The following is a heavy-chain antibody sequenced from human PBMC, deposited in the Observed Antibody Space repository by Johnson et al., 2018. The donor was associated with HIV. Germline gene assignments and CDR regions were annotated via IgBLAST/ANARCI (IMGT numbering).Heavy chain of an antibody. D-gene: IGHD3-3*01. Sequence: QVQLVESGGGVVQPGRSLRLSCAASGFTFSSYAMHWVRQAPGKGLEWVAVISYDGSNKYYADSVKGRFTISRDNSKNTLYLQMNSLRAEDTAVYYCAKHPNYDFWSGYWNDAFDIWGQGTMVTVSS. CDR2: ISYDGSNK. V-gene: IGHV3-30-3*02. J-gene: IGHJ3*02. CDR3: AKHPNYDFWSGYWNDAFDI. CDR1: GFTFSSYA.